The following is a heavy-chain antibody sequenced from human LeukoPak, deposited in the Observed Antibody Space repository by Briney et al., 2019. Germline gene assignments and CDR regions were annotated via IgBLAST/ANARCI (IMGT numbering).Heavy chain of an antibody. V-gene: IGHV3-33*01. CDR3: ARDKSYGIDY. CDR1: RFTFSSYG. D-gene: IGHD3-16*01. CDR2: IWYDGSNK. Sequence: PGRSLRLSCAASRFTFSSYGMHWARQAPGKGLEWVALIWYDGSNKYYADSVKGRFTISRDNSKNTLYLQMNSLRAEDTAVYYCARDKSYGIDYWGQGTLVTVSS. J-gene: IGHJ4*02.